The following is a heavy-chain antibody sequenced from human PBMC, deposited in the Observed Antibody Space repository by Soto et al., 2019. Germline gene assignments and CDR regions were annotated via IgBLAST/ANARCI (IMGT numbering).Heavy chain of an antibody. Sequence: SETLSLTCTVSGGSISSSSYYWGWIRQPPGKGLEWFGSIYYSGSTYYNPSLKSRVTISVDTSKNQFSLKLSSVTAADTAVYYCARLRYCSGGSCYEKPAYYFDYWGQGTLVTVSS. CDR2: IYYSGST. J-gene: IGHJ4*02. V-gene: IGHV4-39*01. CDR1: GGSISSSSYY. CDR3: ARLRYCSGGSCYEKPAYYFDY. D-gene: IGHD2-15*01.